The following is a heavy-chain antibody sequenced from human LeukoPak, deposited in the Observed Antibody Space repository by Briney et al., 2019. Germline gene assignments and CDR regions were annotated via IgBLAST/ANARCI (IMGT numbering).Heavy chain of an antibody. CDR3: ARGTTPGYYYYMDV. J-gene: IGHJ6*03. CDR2: IYTSGST. D-gene: IGHD1-14*01. Sequence: SETLSLTCTVSGGSISSYYWSWIRQPAGKGLEWLGRIYTSGSTNYNPSLKSRVTMSVDTSKNQFSLKLSSVTAADTAVYYCARGTTPGYYYYMDVWGKGTTVTVSS. CDR1: GGSISSYY. V-gene: IGHV4-4*07.